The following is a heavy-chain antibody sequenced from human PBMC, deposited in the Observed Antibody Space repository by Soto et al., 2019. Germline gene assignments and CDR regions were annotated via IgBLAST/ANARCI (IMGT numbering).Heavy chain of an antibody. CDR1: GYTFTSYY. CDR2: INPSGGST. Sequence: GPPVKVSCKASGYTFTSYYMHWVRQAPGQGLEWMGIINPSGGSTSYAQKFQGRVTMTRDTSTSTVYMELSSLRSEDTAVYYCARDERLVVTMVRGPPDYWGQGTLVTVSS. CDR3: ARDERLVVTMVRGPPDY. J-gene: IGHJ4*02. V-gene: IGHV1-46*01. D-gene: IGHD3-10*01.